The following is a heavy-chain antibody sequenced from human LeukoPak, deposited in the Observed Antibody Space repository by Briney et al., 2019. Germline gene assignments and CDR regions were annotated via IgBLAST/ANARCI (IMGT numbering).Heavy chain of an antibody. V-gene: IGHV4-59*01. D-gene: IGHD2-15*01. CDR1: GGSISSYY. CDR3: ARDRGYRSGGSCLNWFDP. CDR2: IYNSGST. J-gene: IGHJ5*02. Sequence: PSETLSLTCTVSGGSISSYYWSWIRQPPGKGLEWIGYIYNSGSTNYNPSLKSRVTISVDTSKNQFSLRLSSVTAADTAVYFCARDRGYRSGGSCLNWFDPWGQGTLVTVSS.